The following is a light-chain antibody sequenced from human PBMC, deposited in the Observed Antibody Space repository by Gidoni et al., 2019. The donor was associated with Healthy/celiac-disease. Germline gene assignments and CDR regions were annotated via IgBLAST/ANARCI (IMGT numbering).Light chain of an antibody. CDR2: WAS. CDR1: QSVLYSSNNKNY. V-gene: IGKV4-1*01. Sequence: DIVMTQSPDSLAVSLGERATINCKSSQSVLYSSNNKNYLAWYQQKPGQPPKLLIYWASTRESGVPDRFSGSGSGTDFTLTISSLQAEDVAVYYCQQYDSTPPTFGGXTKVEIK. CDR3: QQYDSTPPT. J-gene: IGKJ4*01.